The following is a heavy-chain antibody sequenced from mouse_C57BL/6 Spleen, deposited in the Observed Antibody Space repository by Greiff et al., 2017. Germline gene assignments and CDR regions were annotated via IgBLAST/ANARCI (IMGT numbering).Heavy chain of an antibody. D-gene: IGHD1-1*01. CDR1: GYTFTSYW. J-gene: IGHJ4*01. V-gene: IGHV1-53*01. CDR2: INPSNGGT. Sequence: QVQLQQPGTELVKPGASVKLSCKASGYTFTSYWMHWVKQRPGQGLEWIGNINPSNGGTNYNEKYKGKASLTVDKSSSTAYMQLSSLTSEDSAVYYCARSYYGSSYAVDYWGKGTALTVSS. CDR3: ARSYYGSSYAVDY.